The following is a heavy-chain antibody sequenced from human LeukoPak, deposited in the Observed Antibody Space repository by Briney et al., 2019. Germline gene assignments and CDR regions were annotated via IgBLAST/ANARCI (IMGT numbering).Heavy chain of an antibody. D-gene: IGHD5-18*01. CDR3: ASPSSYGYYCYYGMDV. V-gene: IGHV1-8*01. CDR1: GYTFTSYD. J-gene: IGHJ6*02. CDR2: MNPNSGNT. Sequence: ASVKVSCKASGYTFTSYDINWVRQATGQGLEWMGWMNPNSGNTGYAQKFQGRVTMTRNTSISTAYMELSSLRSEDTAVYYCASPSSYGYYCYYGMDVWGQGTTVTVSS.